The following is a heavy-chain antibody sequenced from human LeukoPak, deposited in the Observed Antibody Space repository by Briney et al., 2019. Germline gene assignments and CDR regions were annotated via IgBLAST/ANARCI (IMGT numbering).Heavy chain of an antibody. CDR1: GDSVSTNTAA. CDR3: ARDGWPAFDY. J-gene: IGHJ4*02. Sequence: SQTLSLTCAIYGDSVSTNTAAWNWIRQSPSRGLEWLGRTYYTSKWYTDYAVSVESRVTINPDTSKNQFSLQLNSVTPEDTAVYFCARDGWPAFDYWGQGTLVTVSS. D-gene: IGHD2-15*01. V-gene: IGHV6-1*01. CDR2: TYYTSKWYT.